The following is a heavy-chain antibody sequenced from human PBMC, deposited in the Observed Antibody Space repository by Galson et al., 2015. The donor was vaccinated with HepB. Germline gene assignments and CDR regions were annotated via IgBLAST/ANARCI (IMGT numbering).Heavy chain of an antibody. D-gene: IGHD3-16*01. Sequence: PALVKPTQTLTLTCTFSGFSLNTPGVGVGWIRQPPGKALEWLALIYWDDDKRYNTSLKTRLVITKDTSENQVVLTMTNMDPVDTATYYCARILCRFGVNYGMDVWGQGTTVTVSS. V-gene: IGHV2-5*02. CDR3: ARILCRFGVNYGMDV. CDR2: IYWDDDK. CDR1: GFSLNTPGVG. J-gene: IGHJ6*02.